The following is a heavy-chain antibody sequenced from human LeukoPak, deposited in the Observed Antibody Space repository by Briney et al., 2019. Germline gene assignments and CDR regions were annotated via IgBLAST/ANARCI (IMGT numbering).Heavy chain of an antibody. Sequence: GESLKISCKDSGYLFTSYWIAWVRQGPGKGLEWMGIIYPGDSDTRYSPSFQGQVTISADTSINTAYLHWSSLKASDTAIYYCARQDGSGTYDAFDVWGQGTMVTV. D-gene: IGHD3-10*01. CDR2: IYPGDSDT. CDR3: ARQDGSGTYDAFDV. J-gene: IGHJ3*01. CDR1: GYLFTSYW. V-gene: IGHV5-51*01.